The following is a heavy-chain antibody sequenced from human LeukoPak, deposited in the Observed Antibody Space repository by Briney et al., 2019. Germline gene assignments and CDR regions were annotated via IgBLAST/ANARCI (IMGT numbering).Heavy chain of an antibody. CDR1: GYTFTSYD. Sequence: ASVKVSCKASGYTFTSYDINWVRQATGQGLEWMGWMNPNSGNTNYAQKLQGRVTMTTDTSTSTAYMELRSLRSDDTAVYYCARDSHSPADFDLWGRGTLVTVSS. J-gene: IGHJ2*01. D-gene: IGHD5-18*01. CDR3: ARDSHSPADFDL. CDR2: MNPNSGNT. V-gene: IGHV1-18*01.